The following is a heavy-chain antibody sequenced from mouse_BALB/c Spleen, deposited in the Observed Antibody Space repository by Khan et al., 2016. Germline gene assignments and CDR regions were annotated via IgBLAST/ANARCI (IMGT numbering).Heavy chain of an antibody. V-gene: IGHV3-2*02. CDR2: ISYSGST. D-gene: IGHD1-2*01. Sequence: VQLKESGPGLVKPSQSLSLTCTVTGYSITSDYAWNWFRQFPGNKLEWMGYISYSGSTRYYPSLQSRISITRDTSRNQFFLQLNSVTTEDTATYYCARTPTAYYAMDYWGQGTSVTVSS. J-gene: IGHJ4*01. CDR3: ARTPTAYYAMDY. CDR1: GYSITSDYA.